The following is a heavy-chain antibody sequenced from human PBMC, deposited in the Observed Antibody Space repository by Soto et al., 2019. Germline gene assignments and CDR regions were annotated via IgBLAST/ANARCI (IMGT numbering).Heavy chain of an antibody. J-gene: IGHJ4*02. D-gene: IGHD3-3*02. CDR3: ARVSGLQSLDP. Sequence: GGSLRLSCAASGFTFSTYVMHWVRQAPGKGLEWLAVIWYDGNNKYYVDSVKGRFTISRDNSKNTLYLQMNSLRAEDTAVYYCARVSGLQSLDPWGQGTLVTAPQ. CDR1: GFTFSTYV. V-gene: IGHV3-33*01. CDR2: IWYDGNNK.